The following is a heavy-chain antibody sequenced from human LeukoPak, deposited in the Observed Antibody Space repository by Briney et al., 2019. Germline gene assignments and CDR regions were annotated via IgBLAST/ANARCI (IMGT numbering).Heavy chain of an antibody. V-gene: IGHV1-8*02. CDR2: MNPNSGNT. Sequence: GASVKVSCKASGYTFTSYGINWVRQATGQGLEWMGWMNPNSGNTGYAQKFQGRVTMTRNTSISTAYMELSSLRSEDTAVYYCARAAMIVVVTTGEVDNWFDPWGQGTLVTVSS. J-gene: IGHJ5*02. D-gene: IGHD3-22*01. CDR1: GYTFTSYG. CDR3: ARAAMIVVVTTGEVDNWFDP.